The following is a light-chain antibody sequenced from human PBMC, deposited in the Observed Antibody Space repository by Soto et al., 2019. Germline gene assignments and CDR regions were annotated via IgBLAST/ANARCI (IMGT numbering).Light chain of an antibody. Sequence: DIQLTQSPSFLSASVGDRVTITCRASQGINSYLAWYQQKPRTAPELLIYEASNLQSGVPSRFSGSGSGTEFTLIINSLQPEDFATYYCQQVNSYPRTFGQGTKVEIK. CDR2: EAS. CDR3: QQVNSYPRT. CDR1: QGINSY. V-gene: IGKV1-9*01. J-gene: IGKJ1*01.